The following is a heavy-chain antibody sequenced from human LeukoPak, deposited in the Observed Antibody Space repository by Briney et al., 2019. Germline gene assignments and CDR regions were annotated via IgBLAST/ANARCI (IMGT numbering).Heavy chain of an antibody. CDR3: ARIAYGYGYDY. D-gene: IGHD5-18*01. Sequence: AGSLRLSCVASGFTFSSYWMSWVRKAPGKGLEWVANINQDESGKYYADSVQGRFTISRDNAKNSLYLQMNSLRVEDTTVFYCARIAYGYGYDYWGQGTLVTVSS. CDR2: INQDESGK. J-gene: IGHJ4*02. CDR1: GFTFSSYW. V-gene: IGHV3-7*01.